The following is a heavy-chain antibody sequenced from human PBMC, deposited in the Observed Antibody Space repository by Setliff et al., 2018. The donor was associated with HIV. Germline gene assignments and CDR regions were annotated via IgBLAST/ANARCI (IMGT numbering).Heavy chain of an antibody. CDR3: ASLDGSESPYIYYYYMDV. J-gene: IGHJ6*03. CDR2: INYRGNT. V-gene: IGHV4-39*01. D-gene: IGHD3-10*01. Sequence: WIRQPPGKGLEWIGSINYRGNTYYNPSLKSRAAISVDTSKNQISLKLSSVTAADTAVYYCASLDGSESPYIYYYYMDVWGEGTAVTVSS.